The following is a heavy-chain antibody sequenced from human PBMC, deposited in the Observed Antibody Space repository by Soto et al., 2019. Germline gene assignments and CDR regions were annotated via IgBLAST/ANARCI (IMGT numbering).Heavy chain of an antibody. J-gene: IGHJ4*02. Sequence: SQTLSLTCTVSGGSISSYYWSWIRQPPGKGVEWIGYISHSGSIDYNPSLKSRVAISMDTSKNQFSLKLTSVTAADTAVYYCARGGGPNRGFFIYCGEGTLVTVSS. D-gene: IGHD7-27*01. V-gene: IGHV4-59*08. CDR3: ARGGGPNRGFFIY. CDR2: ISHSGSI. CDR1: GGSISSYY.